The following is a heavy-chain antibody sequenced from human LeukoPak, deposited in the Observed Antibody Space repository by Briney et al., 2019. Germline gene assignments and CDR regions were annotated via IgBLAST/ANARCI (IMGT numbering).Heavy chain of an antibody. CDR3: ARSDTAMDDDWFDP. J-gene: IGHJ5*02. V-gene: IGHV3-21*01. CDR1: GFTFSSYS. Sequence: GGSLRVSCAASGFTFSSYSMNWVRQAPGKGLEWVSSISSSSSYIYYADSVKGRFTISRDNAKNSLYLQMNSLRAEDTAVYYCARSDTAMDDDWFDPWGQGTLVTVSS. D-gene: IGHD5-18*01. CDR2: ISSSSSYI.